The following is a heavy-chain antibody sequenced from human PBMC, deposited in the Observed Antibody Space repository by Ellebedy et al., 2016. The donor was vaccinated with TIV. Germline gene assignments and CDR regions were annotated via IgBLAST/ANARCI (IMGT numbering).Heavy chain of an antibody. CDR2: IKQDGSEK. V-gene: IGHV3-7*01. Sequence: GESLKISXAASGFTFSSHWMCWVRQAPGKGLEWVANIKQDGSEKHYVDSVKGRFTISRDNAKNSLYLQMNSLRAEDTAVYYCAIGGGNPDYWGQGTLVTVSS. CDR3: AIGGGNPDY. J-gene: IGHJ4*02. CDR1: GFTFSSHW. D-gene: IGHD3-10*01.